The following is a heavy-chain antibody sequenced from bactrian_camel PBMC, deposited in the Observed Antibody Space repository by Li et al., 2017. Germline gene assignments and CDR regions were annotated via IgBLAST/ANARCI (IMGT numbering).Heavy chain of an antibody. Sequence: HVQLVESGGGSVQAGGSLRLSRTASGFTFDDSDMVWFRQAPGKEREEVAAMYTCSGAAFYADSVKGRFTISQDRAKTVLYLQMSSLKPEDTAMYYCAAGLWVDNHLEYNYWGQGTQVTVS. CDR2: MYTCSGAA. D-gene: IGHD5*01. CDR1: GFTFDDSD. CDR3: AAGLWVDNHLEYNY. J-gene: IGHJ4*01. V-gene: IGHV3S63*01.